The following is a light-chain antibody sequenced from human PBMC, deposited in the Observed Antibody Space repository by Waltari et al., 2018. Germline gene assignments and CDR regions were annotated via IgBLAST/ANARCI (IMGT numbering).Light chain of an antibody. CDR1: NLWDKY. V-gene: IGLV3-1*01. Sequence: SYELTQPPSVSVSPGQTASITCSGDNLWDKYACWYQQKPGQSPVLVIYQDSKRPSGIPERFSGSNSGNTATLTISGTQAMDEADYYCQAWDSSTGVFGGGTKLTVL. CDR3: QAWDSSTGV. CDR2: QDS. J-gene: IGLJ2*01.